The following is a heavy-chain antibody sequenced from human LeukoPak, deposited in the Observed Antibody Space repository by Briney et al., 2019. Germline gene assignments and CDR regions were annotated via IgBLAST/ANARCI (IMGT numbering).Heavy chain of an antibody. CDR1: GFSVSSNF. Sequence: GGSLRLSCAASGFSVSSNFMSWVRQAPGKGLEWVSVIYSGGTTYYADSVKGRFTISRDNSKNTLSLQMNNLRAKDTAVYYCARDGYGNNYMDVWGKGTTVTVSS. CDR3: ARDGYGNNYMDV. V-gene: IGHV3-53*01. D-gene: IGHD1/OR15-1a*01. CDR2: IYSGGTT. J-gene: IGHJ6*03.